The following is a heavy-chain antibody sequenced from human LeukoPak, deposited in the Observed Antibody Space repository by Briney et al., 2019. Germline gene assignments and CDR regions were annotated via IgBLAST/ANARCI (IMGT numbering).Heavy chain of an antibody. Sequence: GGSLRLSCAASGFTFSSYAMHWVRQAPGKGLEWVAVISYDGSNKYYADSVKGRFTISRDNSKNTLYLQMNSLRAEDTAVYYCAKDRTYSSGLAPYWGQGTLVTVSS. D-gene: IGHD6-19*01. CDR1: GFTFSSYA. J-gene: IGHJ4*02. CDR2: ISYDGSNK. V-gene: IGHV3-30-3*01. CDR3: AKDRTYSSGLAPY.